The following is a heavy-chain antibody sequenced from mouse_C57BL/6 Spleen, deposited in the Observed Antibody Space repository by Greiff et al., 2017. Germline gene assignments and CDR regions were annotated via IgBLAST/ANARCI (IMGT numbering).Heavy chain of an antibody. CDR1: GYTFTSYW. J-gene: IGHJ4*01. Sequence: QVQLQQPGAELVRPGSSVKLSCKASGYTFTSYWMDWVKQRPGQGLEWIGNIYPSDSETNYNQKFKDKATLAVDKSSSTAYMQLSSLTSEDSAVYYCARGSYYAMDYWGQGTSVTVSS. CDR2: IYPSDSET. CDR3: ARGSYYAMDY. V-gene: IGHV1-61*01.